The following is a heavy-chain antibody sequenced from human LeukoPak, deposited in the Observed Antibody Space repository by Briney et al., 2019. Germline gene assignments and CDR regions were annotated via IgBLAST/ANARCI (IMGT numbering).Heavy chain of an antibody. Sequence: HPGGSLRLSCTASGFAFSSYAMSWVRQAPGKGLEWVSAISGSGGSTYYADSVKGRFTISRDNSKNTLYLQMNSLRAEDTAVYYCAKDPRQWLVNWFDPWGQGTLVTVSS. CDR3: AKDPRQWLVNWFDP. V-gene: IGHV3-23*01. D-gene: IGHD6-19*01. J-gene: IGHJ5*02. CDR1: GFAFSSYA. CDR2: ISGSGGST.